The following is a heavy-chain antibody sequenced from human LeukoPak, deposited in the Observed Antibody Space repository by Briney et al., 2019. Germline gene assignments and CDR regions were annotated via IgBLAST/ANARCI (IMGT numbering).Heavy chain of an antibody. CDR3: ARGRNWADAFDI. D-gene: IGHD1-1*01. CDR1: GFTFRSHA. CDR2: IYENGGTT. Sequence: GGSLRLSCVGSGFTFRSHAMSWVRQAPEKGLEFVSGIYENGGTTYYADSVKGRFSISRDNSKNTLYLQMNSLRAEDTAVYYCARGRNWADAFDIWGQGTMVTVSS. V-gene: IGHV3-23*01. J-gene: IGHJ3*02.